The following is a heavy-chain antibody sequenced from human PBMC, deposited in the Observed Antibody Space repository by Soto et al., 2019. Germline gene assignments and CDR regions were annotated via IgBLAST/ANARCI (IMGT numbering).Heavy chain of an antibody. CDR2: IYYSGST. V-gene: IGHV4-31*03. J-gene: IGHJ3*02. CDR1: GGSISSGGYY. D-gene: IGHD3-22*01. Sequence: QVQLQESGPGLVKPSQTLSLTCTVSGGSISSGGYYWSWIRQHPGKGLEWIGYIYYSGSTYYNPSLKSRVTISVDTSKNQFSLKLSSVTAADTAVYYCARGVKYYYDSSGYYYDDAFDIWGQGTMVTVSS. CDR3: ARGVKYYYDSSGYYYDDAFDI.